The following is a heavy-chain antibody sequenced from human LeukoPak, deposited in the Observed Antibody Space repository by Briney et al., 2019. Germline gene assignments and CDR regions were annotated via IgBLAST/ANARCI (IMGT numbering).Heavy chain of an antibody. V-gene: IGHV3-74*01. D-gene: IGHD5-24*01. J-gene: IGHJ4*02. Sequence: PGGSLRLSCAASGFTFSRYWTHWVRQVPGKGLVWVSRINPDESDTTSADSVKGRFTISRDNAKNTLFLQMSSLRSDDTAIYYCAKTLDGFWPQFDFWGQXTLLXVSS. CDR3: AKTLDGFWPQFDF. CDR2: INPDESDT. CDR1: GFTFSRYW.